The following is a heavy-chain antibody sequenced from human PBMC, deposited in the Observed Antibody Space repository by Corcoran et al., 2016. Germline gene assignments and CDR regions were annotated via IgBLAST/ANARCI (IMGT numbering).Heavy chain of an antibody. CDR3: ARDGDELRYFDWFNQPNNYFDY. CDR2: INAGNGNT. Sequence: QVQLVQSGAEVKKPGASVKVSCKASGYTFTSYAMHWVRQAPGQRLEWMGWINAGNGNTKYSQKFQGRVTITRDTSASTAYMELRSLRSEDTAVYYGARDGDELRYFDWFNQPNNYFDYWGQGTLVTVSS. D-gene: IGHD3-9*01. V-gene: IGHV1-3*01. J-gene: IGHJ4*02. CDR1: GYTFTSYA.